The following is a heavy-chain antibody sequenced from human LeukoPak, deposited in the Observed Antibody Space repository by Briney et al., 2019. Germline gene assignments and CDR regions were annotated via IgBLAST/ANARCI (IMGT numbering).Heavy chain of an antibody. J-gene: IGHJ3*02. CDR1: GYTFTSYD. CDR2: MNPNSGNT. CDR3: ARRVKAVRGVHDAFDI. Sequence: ASVTVSCTASGYTFTSYDINWVRQATGQGLEWMGWMNPNSGNTGYAQKFQGRVTMTRNTSISTVYMELSSLRSEDTAVYYCARRVKAVRGVHDAFDIWGQGTMVTVSS. D-gene: IGHD3-10*01. V-gene: IGHV1-8*01.